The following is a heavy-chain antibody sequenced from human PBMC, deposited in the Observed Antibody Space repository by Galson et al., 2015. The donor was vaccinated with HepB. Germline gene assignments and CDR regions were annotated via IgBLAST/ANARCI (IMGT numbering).Heavy chain of an antibody. V-gene: IGHV4-59*01. J-gene: IGHJ6*02. D-gene: IGHD6-6*01. CDR3: ATAIAARPFYLYGMDV. CDR2: IYYSGST. Sequence: SETLSLTCTVSGGSISSYYWSWIRQPPGKGLEWIGYIYYSGSTNYNPSLKSRVTISVDTSKNQFSLKLSSVTAADTAVYYCATAIAARPFYLYGMDVWGQGTTVTVSS. CDR1: GGSISSYY.